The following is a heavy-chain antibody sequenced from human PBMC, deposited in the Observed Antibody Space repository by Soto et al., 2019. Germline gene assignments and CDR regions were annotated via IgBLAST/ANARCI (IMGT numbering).Heavy chain of an antibody. D-gene: IGHD6-19*01. CDR3: AKDLAGTGADFYDY. J-gene: IGHJ4*02. CDR2: ISGSGDST. V-gene: IGHV3-23*01. Sequence: EVQLLESGGDLVQPGGSLRLSCAASGFTFGSYAMSWVRQAPGKGLEWVSGISGSGDSTYYADSVKGRFTISRDNSKDTLYLQMNSLRAEDTALYYCAKDLAGTGADFYDYWGQGTLVTVSS. CDR1: GFTFGSYA.